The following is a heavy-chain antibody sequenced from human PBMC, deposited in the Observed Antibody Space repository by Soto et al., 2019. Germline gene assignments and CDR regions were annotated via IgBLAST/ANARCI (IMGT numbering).Heavy chain of an antibody. CDR3: ARDRRTAAAGTDGHFDY. D-gene: IGHD6-13*01. CDR1: GYSISSGYY. Sequence: PSETLSLTCAVSGYSISSGYYWGWIRQPPGKGLEWIGSIYHSGSTYYNPSLKSRVTISVDTSKNQFSLKLSSVTAADTAVYYCARDRRTAAAGTDGHFDYWGQGTLVTVSS. V-gene: IGHV4-38-2*02. CDR2: IYHSGST. J-gene: IGHJ4*02.